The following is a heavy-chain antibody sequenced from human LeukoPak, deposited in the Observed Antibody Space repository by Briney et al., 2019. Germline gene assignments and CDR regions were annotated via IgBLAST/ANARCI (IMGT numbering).Heavy chain of an antibody. CDR2: IYGGGST. CDR1: GFTVSSNY. CDR3: ARDRRGDSSGYLYYFDY. J-gene: IGHJ4*02. D-gene: IGHD3-22*01. V-gene: IGHV3-53*01. Sequence: GGSLRLSCAVSGFTVSSNYMSWVRQAPGKGLEWVSVIYGGGSTYYADSVKGRFTISRDNSKNTLYLQMNSLRAEDTAVYYCARDRRGDSSGYLYYFDYWGQGTLVTVSS.